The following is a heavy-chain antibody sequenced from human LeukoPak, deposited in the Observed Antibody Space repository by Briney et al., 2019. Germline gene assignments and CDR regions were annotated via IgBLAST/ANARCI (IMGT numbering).Heavy chain of an antibody. Sequence: HTGGSLRLSCAASGFTFSSYWMGWVRQAPGKGLEWVANIKQDGSEKYYVDSVKGRFTISRDNAKNSLYLQMNSLRAEDTAVYYCARDNTYYYDSKPPVWGQGTLVTVSS. CDR2: IKQDGSEK. D-gene: IGHD3-22*01. CDR1: GFTFSSYW. CDR3: ARDNTYYYDSKPPV. J-gene: IGHJ4*02. V-gene: IGHV3-7*01.